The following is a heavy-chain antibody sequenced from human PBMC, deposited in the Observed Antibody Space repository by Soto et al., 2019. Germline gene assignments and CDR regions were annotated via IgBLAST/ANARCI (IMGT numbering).Heavy chain of an antibody. CDR3: ARQIYDSDTGPNFQYYFDS. V-gene: IGHV5-10-1*01. CDR2: IDPSDSQT. CDR1: GYSFAGYW. J-gene: IGHJ4*02. D-gene: IGHD3-22*01. Sequence: PGESLKISCKGSGYSFAGYWITWVRQKPGKGLEWMGRIDPSDSQTYYSPSFRGHVTISATKSITTVFLQWSSLRASDTAMYYCARQIYDSDTGPNFQYYFDSWGQGTPVTVSA.